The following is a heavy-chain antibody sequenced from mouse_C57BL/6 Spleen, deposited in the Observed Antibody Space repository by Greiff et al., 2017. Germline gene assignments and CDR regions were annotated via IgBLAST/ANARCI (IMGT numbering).Heavy chain of an antibody. J-gene: IGHJ3*01. Sequence: QVQLQQPGAELVMPGSSVKLSCKASGYTFTSYWMHWVKQRPIQGLEWIGNIDPSDSDTHYNQKFKDKATLTVDKSSSTAYMQLSSLTSEDSAVYYCASGGNYVWFAYWGQGTLVTVSA. CDR1: GYTFTSYW. CDR3: ASGGNYVWFAY. CDR2: IDPSDSDT. V-gene: IGHV1-52*01. D-gene: IGHD2-1*01.